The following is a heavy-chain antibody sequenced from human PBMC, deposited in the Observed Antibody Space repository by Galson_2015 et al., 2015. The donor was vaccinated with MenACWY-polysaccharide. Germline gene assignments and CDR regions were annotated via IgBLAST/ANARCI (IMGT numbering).Heavy chain of an antibody. CDR1: GFTFSRNW. CDR3: ARDPGGFGP. CDR2: IKQDGSET. Sequence: SLRLSCAASGFTFSRNWMSWVRQAPGKGLEWVANIKQDGSETYYVDYVKGRFTISRDNAKNSLYLQMNSLRAEDTAVYYCARDPGGFGPWGQGTLVTVSS. V-gene: IGHV3-7*01. J-gene: IGHJ5*02. D-gene: IGHD3-10*01.